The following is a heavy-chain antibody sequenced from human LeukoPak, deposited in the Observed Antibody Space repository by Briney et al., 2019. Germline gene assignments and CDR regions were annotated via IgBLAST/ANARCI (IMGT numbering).Heavy chain of an antibody. CDR2: ISGRGETT. CDR3: AKPATIIPFLELFFDY. V-gene: IGHV3-23*01. CDR1: GFIFSNYA. D-gene: IGHD3-3*01. Sequence: GGSLRLSCAASGFIFSNYAMSWVRQAPGKGREWGSAISGRGETTYYADSVKGRVTTSIDNSKNPLSLQMNRLKADDTAVYYCAKPATIIPFLELFFDYWGQGTLVTVSS. J-gene: IGHJ4*02.